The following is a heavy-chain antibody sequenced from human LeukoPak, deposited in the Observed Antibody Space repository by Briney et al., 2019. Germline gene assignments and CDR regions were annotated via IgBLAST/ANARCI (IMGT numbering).Heavy chain of an antibody. V-gene: IGHV1-2*02. CDR2: INPNSGGT. CDR1: GYTFTGYY. J-gene: IGHJ3*02. Sequence: ASVKVSCKASGYTFTGYYMHWVRQAPGQGLEWMGWINPNSGGTNYAQKFQGRVTMTRDTSISTAYMELSRLRSDDTAVYYCARTNYYDSSGYYLDAFDIWGQGTMVTVSS. CDR3: ARTNYYDSSGYYLDAFDI. D-gene: IGHD3-22*01.